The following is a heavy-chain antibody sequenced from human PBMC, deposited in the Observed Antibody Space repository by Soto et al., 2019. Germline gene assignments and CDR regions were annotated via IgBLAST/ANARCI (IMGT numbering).Heavy chain of an antibody. V-gene: IGHV1-18*01. Sequence: QVELEQSGVEVKKPGASVKVTCKASGYTFHNFGISWVRQAPGQGLEWMGWISTYNDDSKYAQKFQGRVTMTTDMSTSTASMELRSLRPDDTAVYYCATRRNSGCHTHFCYGMDVWGHGTTVTVSS. D-gene: IGHD1-26*01. CDR2: ISTYNDDS. J-gene: IGHJ6*02. CDR3: ATRRNSGCHTHFCYGMDV. CDR1: GYTFHNFG.